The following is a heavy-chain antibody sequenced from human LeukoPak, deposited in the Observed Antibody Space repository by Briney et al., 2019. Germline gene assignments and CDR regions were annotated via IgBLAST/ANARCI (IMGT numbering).Heavy chain of an antibody. CDR2: ISYDGLNK. J-gene: IGHJ4*02. CDR3: ARALDY. V-gene: IGHV3-30-3*01. CDR1: GFSFNTYA. Sequence: GGSLRLFCAASGFSFNTYAMHWFRQAPGKGLEWVAVISYDGLNKYYADSAKGRFTISRDNSRNTLHLQMSSLRTEDTAVYYCARALDYWGQGTLVTVSS.